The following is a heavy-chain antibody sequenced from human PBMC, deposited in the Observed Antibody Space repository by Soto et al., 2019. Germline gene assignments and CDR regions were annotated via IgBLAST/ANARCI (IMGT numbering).Heavy chain of an antibody. CDR1: GGSISSYY. V-gene: IGHV4-59*01. Sequence: SETLSLTCTVSGGSISSYYWSWIRQPPGKGLEWIGEINHSGSTNYNPSLKSRVTISVDTSKNQFSLKLSSVTAADTAVYYCARYKIAAAGENNWFDPWGQGTLVTVSS. CDR2: INHSGST. D-gene: IGHD6-13*01. CDR3: ARYKIAAAGENNWFDP. J-gene: IGHJ5*02.